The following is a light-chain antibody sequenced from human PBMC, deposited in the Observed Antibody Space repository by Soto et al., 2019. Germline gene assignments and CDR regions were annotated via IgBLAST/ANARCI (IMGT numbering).Light chain of an antibody. V-gene: IGKV3-20*01. CDR1: HSLSSSS. CDR2: GAS. J-gene: IGKJ1*01. CDR3: QQYGSSSWT. Sequence: EIVLTQSPGTLSLSPGERATLSCRASHSLSSSSLAWYQQKPGQAPRLLIYGASSRPTGVPDTFSGSGSGTDSTLTISRLEPEDSAVYYCQQYGSSSWTFGQGTKVDIK.